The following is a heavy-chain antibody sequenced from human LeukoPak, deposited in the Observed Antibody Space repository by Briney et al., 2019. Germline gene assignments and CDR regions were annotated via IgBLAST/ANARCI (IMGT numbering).Heavy chain of an antibody. CDR2: MNPNSGNT. V-gene: IGHV1-8*01. J-gene: IGHJ5*02. D-gene: IGHD6-19*01. Sequence: GASVKVSCKASGYTLTSYDINWVRQATGQGLEWMGWMNPNSGNTGYAQKFQGRVTMTRNTSISTAYMELSSLRSEDTAVYYCAIGLSSGWYSNWFDPWGQGTLVTVSS. CDR3: AIGLSSGWYSNWFDP. CDR1: GYTLTSYD.